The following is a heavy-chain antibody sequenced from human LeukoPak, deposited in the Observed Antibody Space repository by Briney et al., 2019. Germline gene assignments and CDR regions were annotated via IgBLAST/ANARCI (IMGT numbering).Heavy chain of an antibody. CDR1: GFSLSTSGMC. CDR2: IDWDDDK. J-gene: IGHJ4*02. D-gene: IGHD6-13*01. CDR3: ARWSSSWYLDY. V-gene: IGHV2-70*11. Sequence: SGPTLANPTQTLTLTCTFSGFSLSTSGMCGSWIRQPPGKALEWLARIDWDDDKYYSTSLKTRLTISKDTSKNQVVLTMTNMDAVDTATYYCARWSSSWYLDYWGQGTLVTVSS.